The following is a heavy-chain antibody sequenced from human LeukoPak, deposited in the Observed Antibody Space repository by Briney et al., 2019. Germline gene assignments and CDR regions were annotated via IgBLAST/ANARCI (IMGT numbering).Heavy chain of an antibody. CDR2: ISYDGSNK. D-gene: IGHD3-22*01. J-gene: IGHJ1*01. V-gene: IGHV3-30*18. CDR1: GFTFSSYG. CDR3: AKSVVITEYFQH. Sequence: GGSLRLSCAASGFTFSSYGMHWVRQAPGKGLEWVAVISYDGSNKYYADSVKGRLTISRDNSKNTLYLQMNSLRAEDTAVYYCAKSVVITEYFQHWGQGTLVTVPS.